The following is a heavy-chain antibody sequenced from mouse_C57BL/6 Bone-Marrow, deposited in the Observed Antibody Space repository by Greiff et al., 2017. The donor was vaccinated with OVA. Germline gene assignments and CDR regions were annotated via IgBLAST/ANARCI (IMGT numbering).Heavy chain of an antibody. CDR2: ISYDGSN. D-gene: IGHD1-1*01. CDR1: GYSITSGYY. J-gene: IGHJ4*01. V-gene: IGHV3-6*01. Sequence: ESGPGLVKPSQSLSLTCSVTGYSITSGYYWNWLRQFPGNKLEWMGYISYDGSNNYNPSLKNRISITRDTSKNQFFLKLNSVTTEDTATYYCAREMGYYGSSYAMDYWGQGTSVTVSS. CDR3: AREMGYYGSSYAMDY.